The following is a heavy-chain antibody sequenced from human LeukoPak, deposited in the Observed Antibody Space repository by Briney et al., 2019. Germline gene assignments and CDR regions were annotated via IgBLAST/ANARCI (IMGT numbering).Heavy chain of an antibody. J-gene: IGHJ4*02. CDR3: ARDDYFSNYD. CDR2: IAHDGSRQ. V-gene: IGHV3-30*03. CDR1: GFIFSDYG. D-gene: IGHD4-11*01. Sequence: GGSLRLSCETSGFIFSDYGMHWVRQAPGKGLEWLSGIAHDGSRQHYADSVKGRFFISRDNSKNTLSLQMDSLRAEDTAVYYCARDDYFSNYDWGQGTRVTVSS.